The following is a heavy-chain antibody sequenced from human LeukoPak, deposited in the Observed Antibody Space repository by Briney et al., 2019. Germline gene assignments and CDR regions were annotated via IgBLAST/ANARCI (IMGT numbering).Heavy chain of an antibody. D-gene: IGHD3-22*01. CDR2: IKSKTDGGTT. J-gene: IGHJ4*02. V-gene: IGHV3-15*01. CDR3: TTDYYDSSGYYYLGY. CDR1: GFTFSDAW. Sequence: GGSLRLSCAASGFTFSDAWMSWVRQAPGKGLEWVGRIKSKTDGGTTDYAAPVKGRFTISRDDSKNTLYLQMNSLKTKDTAVYYCTTDYYDSSGYYYLGYWGQGTLVTVSS.